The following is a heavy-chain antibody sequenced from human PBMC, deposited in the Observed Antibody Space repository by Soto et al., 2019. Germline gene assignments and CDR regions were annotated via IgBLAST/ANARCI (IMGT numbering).Heavy chain of an antibody. CDR3: AKVFMFSGSSSFDY. CDR1: GFTLSSYA. D-gene: IGHD6-6*01. J-gene: IGHJ4*02. Sequence: GGSLRLSCAASGFTLSSYAMSWVRPAPGKGLEWVSAISGSGGSTYYADSVKGRFTISRDNSKNTLYLQMNSLRAEDTAVYYCAKVFMFSGSSSFDYWGQGTLVTVSS. V-gene: IGHV3-23*01. CDR2: ISGSGGST.